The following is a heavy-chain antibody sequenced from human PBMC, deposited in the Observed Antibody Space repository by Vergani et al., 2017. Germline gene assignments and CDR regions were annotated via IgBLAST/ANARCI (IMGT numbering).Heavy chain of an antibody. CDR3: ARVPYLSGWVEVNWFDP. J-gene: IGHJ5*02. CDR2: INHSGST. V-gene: IGHV4-34*01. CDR1: GGSFSGYY. Sequence: QVQLQQWGAGLLKPSETLSLTCAVYGGSFSGYYWSWIRQPPGKGLEWIGEINHSGSTNYNPSRKSRVTISVDTSKNQFSLKLSSVTAADTAVYYCARVPYLSGWVEVNWFDPWGQGTLVTVSS. D-gene: IGHD6-25*01.